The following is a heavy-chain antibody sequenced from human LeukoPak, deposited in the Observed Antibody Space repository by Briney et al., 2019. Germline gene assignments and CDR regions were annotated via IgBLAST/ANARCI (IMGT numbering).Heavy chain of an antibody. CDR1: GGTFSSYT. CDR2: IIPILGIA. J-gene: IGHJ4*02. Sequence: SVKVSYKASGGTFSSYTISWVRQAPGQGLEWMGRIIPILGIANYAQKFQGRVTITADKSTSTGYMELSSLRSEDTAVYYCARDNPRDFWSNFDYWGQGTLVTVSS. V-gene: IGHV1-69*04. CDR3: ARDNPRDFWSNFDY. D-gene: IGHD3-3*01.